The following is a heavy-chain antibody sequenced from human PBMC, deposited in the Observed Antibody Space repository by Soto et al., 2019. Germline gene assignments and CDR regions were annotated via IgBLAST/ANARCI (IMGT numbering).Heavy chain of an antibody. CDR3: AREAYCSSTSCLRPRQTYYYYYYMDV. Sequence: SETLSLTCTVSGGSISSGGYYWSWIRQHPGKGLEWIGYIYYSGSTYYNPSLKSRVTISVDTSKNQFSLKLSSVTAADTAVYYCAREAYCSSTSCLRPRQTYYYYYYMDVWGKGTTVTVSS. CDR2: IYYSGST. D-gene: IGHD2-2*01. V-gene: IGHV4-31*03. CDR1: GGSISSGGYY. J-gene: IGHJ6*03.